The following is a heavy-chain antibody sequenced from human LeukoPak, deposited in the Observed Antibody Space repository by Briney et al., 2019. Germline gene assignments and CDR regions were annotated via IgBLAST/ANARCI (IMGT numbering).Heavy chain of an antibody. CDR3: ARHPTALVSYGFDP. D-gene: IGHD5-18*01. CDR2: IYYSGST. V-gene: IGHV4-39*01. CDR1: GGSISSSSYY. J-gene: IGHJ5*02. Sequence: SETLSLTCTVSGGSISSSSYYWGWLRQPPGKGLEWIVSIYYSGSTYYNPSLKSRITISVDTSKNQFSLNLRSVTAADTAVYYCARHPTALVSYGFDPWGQGTLVTVSS.